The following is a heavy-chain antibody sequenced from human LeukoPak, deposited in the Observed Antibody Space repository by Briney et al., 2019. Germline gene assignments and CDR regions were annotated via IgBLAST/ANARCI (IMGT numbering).Heavy chain of an antibody. D-gene: IGHD5-18*01. V-gene: IGHV3-7*01. J-gene: IGHJ4*02. CDR2: IRQDGSEN. CDR3: ARDLKSGYSFGFDL. CDR1: GFTFSTFW. Sequence: PGGSLRLSCVASGFTFSTFWMNWVRQAPGKGLEWVANIRQDGSENYYVDSVKGRFTISRDNAKNSLYLQMNSLRAEDTAVYYCARDLKSGYSFGFDLWGQGTLVTVSP.